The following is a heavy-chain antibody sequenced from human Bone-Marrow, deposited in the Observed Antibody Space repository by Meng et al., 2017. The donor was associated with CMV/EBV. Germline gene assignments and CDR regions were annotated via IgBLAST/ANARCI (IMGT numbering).Heavy chain of an antibody. D-gene: IGHD2-2*01. Sequence: GESLKISCAASGFTFSSYSMNWVRQAPGKGLEWVSSISSSSSYIYYADSVKGRFTICRDNAKNSLYLQMNSLRAEDTAVYYCARADSIVVVPATMALGYYYGMDVWGQGTTVTVSS. J-gene: IGHJ6*02. CDR1: GFTFSSYS. V-gene: IGHV3-21*01. CDR3: ARADSIVVVPATMALGYYYGMDV. CDR2: ISSSSSYI.